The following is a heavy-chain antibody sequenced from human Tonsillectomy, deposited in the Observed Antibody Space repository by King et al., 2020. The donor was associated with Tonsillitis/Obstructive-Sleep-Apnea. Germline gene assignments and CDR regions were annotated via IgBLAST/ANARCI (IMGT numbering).Heavy chain of an antibody. Sequence: QLVQSGAEVKKPGESLKISCKGSVYSFTTYWIGWVRQMPGKGLEWMGIIFPGDSDTRYSPSFQGQVTLSADKSLSTAYLQWSSLKASDTAMYFCARTPRRIDMIVVPADNNWFDPWGQGTLVTVSS. CDR1: VYSFTTYW. J-gene: IGHJ5*02. CDR2: IFPGDSDT. V-gene: IGHV5-51*01. CDR3: ARTPRRIDMIVVPADNNWFDP. D-gene: IGHD2-2*01.